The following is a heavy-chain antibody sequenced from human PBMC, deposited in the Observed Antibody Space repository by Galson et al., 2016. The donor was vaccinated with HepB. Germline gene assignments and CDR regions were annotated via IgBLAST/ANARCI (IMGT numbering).Heavy chain of an antibody. CDR1: RYSIGRGYY. CDR3: ALPVVPAFSI. V-gene: IGHV4-38-2*01. Sequence: SETLSLTCAVSRYSIGRGYYWGWIRQPPGKGLEWIGSISHTGITYYNPSLQSRVAISLDTSKNQFSLKVTSVTAADTAIYYCALPVVPAFSIWGPGTLVAVSS. D-gene: IGHD3-22*01. CDR2: ISHTGIT. J-gene: IGHJ3*02.